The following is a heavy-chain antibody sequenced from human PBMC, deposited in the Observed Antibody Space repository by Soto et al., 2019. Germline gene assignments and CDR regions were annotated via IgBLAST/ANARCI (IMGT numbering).Heavy chain of an antibody. Sequence: ASVKVSCKASGYTFTSYAMHWVRQAPGQRLEWMGWINAGNGNTKYSQKFQGRVTITRDTSASTAYMELSSLRSEDTAVYYCARGTGYYPPFDHWGQGTLVTVSS. CDR3: ARGTGYYPPFDH. V-gene: IGHV1-3*01. J-gene: IGHJ4*02. D-gene: IGHD3-9*01. CDR2: INAGNGNT. CDR1: GYTFTSYA.